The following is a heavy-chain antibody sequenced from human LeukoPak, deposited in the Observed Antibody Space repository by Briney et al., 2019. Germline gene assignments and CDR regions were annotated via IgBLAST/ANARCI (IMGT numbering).Heavy chain of an antibody. D-gene: IGHD3-10*01. Sequence: SETLSLTCNVSGYSISSGYFWGWVRQPPGKGLEWIGSICSSGSAYYNPSLKSRVTTSIDTSKNQFSLRLTSVTAADTAVYYCAASVWFGELIDSPWGQGTLVTVSS. CDR2: ICSSGSA. CDR3: AASVWFGELIDSP. V-gene: IGHV4-38-2*02. CDR1: GYSISSGYF. J-gene: IGHJ5*02.